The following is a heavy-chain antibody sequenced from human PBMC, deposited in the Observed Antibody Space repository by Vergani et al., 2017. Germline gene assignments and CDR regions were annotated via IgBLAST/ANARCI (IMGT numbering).Heavy chain of an antibody. CDR1: GFPFSPYA. V-gene: IGHV3-30*02. Sequence: QGQLVESGGGVVQPGESLRPSCPASGFPFSPYALHWFRQSPARGREGVAFIQKDGIDKFYADSVRGRFTISRDISKNTFYLEMNSMSAEDTALYHCVKDHPVFDEWGQGTLVSVS. CDR2: IQKDGIDK. J-gene: IGHJ4*02. CDR3: VKDHPVFDE.